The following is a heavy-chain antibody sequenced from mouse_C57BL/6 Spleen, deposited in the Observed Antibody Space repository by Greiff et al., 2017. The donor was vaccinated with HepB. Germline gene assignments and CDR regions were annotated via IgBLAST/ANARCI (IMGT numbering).Heavy chain of an antibody. CDR1: GYTFTSYW. CDR2: IDPSDSYT. J-gene: IGHJ3*01. D-gene: IGHD1-1*01. Sequence: QVQLQQSGAELVKPGASVKLSCKASGYTFTSYWMQWVKQRPGQGLEWIGEIDPSDSYTNYNQKFKGKATLTVDTSSSTAYMQLSSLTSEDSAVYYCARFTTVESSWFAYWGQGTLVTVSA. CDR3: ARFTTVESSWFAY. V-gene: IGHV1-50*01.